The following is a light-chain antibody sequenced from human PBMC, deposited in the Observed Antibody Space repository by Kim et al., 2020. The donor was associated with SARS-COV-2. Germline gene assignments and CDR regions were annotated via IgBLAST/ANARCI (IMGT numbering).Light chain of an antibody. V-gene: IGLV1-47*01. Sequence: QSVLTQPPSASGTPGQTVTISCSGSSSNIGSSSIYWYQQLPGTAPELLIYRNNQRRSGIPDRISGSKSGTSASLAISGLRSEDEADYYCATWDASLSGVVFGGGTQLTVL. CDR2: RNN. J-gene: IGLJ3*02. CDR3: ATWDASLSGVV. CDR1: SSNIGSSS.